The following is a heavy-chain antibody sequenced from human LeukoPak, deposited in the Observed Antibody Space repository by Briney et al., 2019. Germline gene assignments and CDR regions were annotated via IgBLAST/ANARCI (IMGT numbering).Heavy chain of an antibody. CDR3: ARDVGIAVAGTVDY. Sequence: GGSLSLSCAASGFTFSSYWMSWVRQPPGKGLEWVANIKQDGSEKYYVDSVKGRFTISRDNAKNSLYLQMNSLRAEDTAVYYCARDVGIAVAGTVDYWGQGTLVTVSS. J-gene: IGHJ4*02. CDR2: IKQDGSEK. V-gene: IGHV3-7*01. D-gene: IGHD6-19*01. CDR1: GFTFSSYW.